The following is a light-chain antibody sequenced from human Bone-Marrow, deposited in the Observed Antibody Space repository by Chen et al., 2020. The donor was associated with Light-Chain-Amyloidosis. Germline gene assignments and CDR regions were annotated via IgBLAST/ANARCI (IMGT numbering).Light chain of an antibody. J-gene: IGKJ1*01. CDR2: DAS. Sequence: DIQMTQSTSSLSASVGDRVTITCRASQSISTYLNWYQQQPGKAPKLLIYDASNLQSGVPSRFSGSGSGTDFTLTVRSLQPEDFAVYYCQQSYSTVWTFGQGTKVEIK. CDR1: QSISTY. CDR3: QQSYSTVWT. V-gene: IGKV1-39*01.